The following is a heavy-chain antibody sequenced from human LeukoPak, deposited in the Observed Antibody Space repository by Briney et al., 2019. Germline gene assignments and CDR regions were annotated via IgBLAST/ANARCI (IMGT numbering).Heavy chain of an antibody. CDR3: ARDRYDYDSSGSCFDY. Sequence: GGSLRLSCAASGFTFSRNSMDWVRQAPGKGLEWVSYISSSSGTIYYADSVKGRFTISRDNAKNSLYLQMNSLRAEDTAVYYCARDRYDYDSSGSCFDYWGQGTLVTVSS. J-gene: IGHJ4*02. D-gene: IGHD3-22*01. V-gene: IGHV3-48*01. CDR2: ISSSSGTI. CDR1: GFTFSRNS.